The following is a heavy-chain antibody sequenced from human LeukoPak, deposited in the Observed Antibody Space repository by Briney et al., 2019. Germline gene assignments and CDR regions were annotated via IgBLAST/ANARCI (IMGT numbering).Heavy chain of an antibody. CDR3: ARDACLYSSSCHMDV. CDR1: GYTFTSYG. D-gene: IGHD6-13*01. CDR2: ISAYNGNT. Sequence: ASVKVSCKASGYTFTSYGISWVRQAPGQGLEWMGWISAYNGNTNYAQKLQGRVTMTTDTSTSTAYMELRSLRSDDTAVYYCARDACLYSSSCHMDVWGKGTTVTVSS. J-gene: IGHJ6*04. V-gene: IGHV1-18*04.